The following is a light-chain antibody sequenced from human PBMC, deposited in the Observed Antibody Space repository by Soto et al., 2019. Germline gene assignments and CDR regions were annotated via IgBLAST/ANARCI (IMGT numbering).Light chain of an antibody. CDR3: ISYTNSISLYV. CDR2: EVS. Sequence: QSVLTQPASVSGSPGQSITISCTGTSSDDGSYNYVSWYQHHPGKAPKLMIYEVSSRPSGVSDRFSGSKSGNTASLTISGLQAEDEADYYCISYTNSISLYVFGAGTKVTVL. J-gene: IGLJ1*01. V-gene: IGLV2-14*01. CDR1: SSDDGSYNY.